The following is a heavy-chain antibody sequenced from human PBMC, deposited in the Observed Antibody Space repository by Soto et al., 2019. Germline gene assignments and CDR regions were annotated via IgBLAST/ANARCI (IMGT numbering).Heavy chain of an antibody. CDR2: ISSNGGST. CDR3: ARDGTLWFGELTLDY. Sequence: PGGSLRLSCAASGFTFSSYAMHWVRQAPGKGLEYVSAISSNGGSTYYANSVKGRFTISRDNSKNTLYLQMGSLRAEDMAVYYCARDGTLWFGELTLDYWGQGTLVTSPQ. V-gene: IGHV3-64*01. CDR1: GFTFSSYA. J-gene: IGHJ4*02. D-gene: IGHD3-10*01.